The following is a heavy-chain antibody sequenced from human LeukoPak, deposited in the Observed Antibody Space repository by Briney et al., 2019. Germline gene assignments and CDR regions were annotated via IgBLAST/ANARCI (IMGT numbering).Heavy chain of an antibody. CDR2: IRSNSDGGTI. CDR1: GFIFSSYS. CDR3: ATDFYDST. J-gene: IGHJ5*02. Sequence: GGSLRLSCAGSGFIFSSYSMNWVRQAPGKGLEWVGRIRSNSDGGTIDYAAPVKGRFTLSRDDSKTTLYLQMNSLQTEDTAVYYCATDFYDSTWGQGTLVTVSS. V-gene: IGHV3-15*07. D-gene: IGHD3-22*01.